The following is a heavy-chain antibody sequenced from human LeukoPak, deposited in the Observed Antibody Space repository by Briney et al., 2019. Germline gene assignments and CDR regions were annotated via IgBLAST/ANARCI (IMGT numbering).Heavy chain of an antibody. CDR1: GDSISSHY. J-gene: IGHJ6*03. CDR2: IYTSGAT. CDR3: ARAGTLNYYYMDV. V-gene: IGHV4-4*07. D-gene: IGHD6-19*01. Sequence: SETLSLTCTVSGDSISSHYWSWIRQPAGKELEWIGRIYTSGATSYNPSLKSRVTMSVDTSKNQFSLKLSSVTAADTAVYYCARAGTLNYYYMDVWGKGTTVTISS.